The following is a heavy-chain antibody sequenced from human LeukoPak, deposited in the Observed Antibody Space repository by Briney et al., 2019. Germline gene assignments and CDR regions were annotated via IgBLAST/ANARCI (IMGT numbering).Heavy chain of an antibody. J-gene: IGHJ4*02. CDR1: GFTFSTYA. Sequence: GGSLSLPCAAPGFTFSTYAISWVRQAPGKGLDWVSDITRSGGSKYYADSVKGRFTISRDNSRNTLYLQMNSLRAEDTAVYFCASEYNIGGFDYWGQGTLVTVSS. CDR3: ASEYNIGGFDY. D-gene: IGHD6-19*01. V-gene: IGHV3-23*01. CDR2: ITRSGGSK.